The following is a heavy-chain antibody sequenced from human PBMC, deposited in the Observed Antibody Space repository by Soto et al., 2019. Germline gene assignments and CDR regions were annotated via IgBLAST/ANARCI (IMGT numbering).Heavy chain of an antibody. CDR3: AKTGQPLPRFMIVVVITSDDAFDI. Sequence: EVQLLESGGGLVQPGGSLRLSCAASGFTFSSYAMSWVRQAPGKGLEWVSAISGSGGSTYYADSVKGRFTISRDNSKNTLYLQMNSLRAEDTAVYYCAKTGQPLPRFMIVVVITSDDAFDIWGQGTMVTVSS. D-gene: IGHD3-22*01. CDR1: GFTFSSYA. CDR2: ISGSGGST. V-gene: IGHV3-23*01. J-gene: IGHJ3*02.